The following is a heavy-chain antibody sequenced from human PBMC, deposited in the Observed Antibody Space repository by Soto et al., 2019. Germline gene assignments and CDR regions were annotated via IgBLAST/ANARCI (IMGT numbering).Heavy chain of an antibody. V-gene: IGHV4-59*01. D-gene: IGHD1-26*01. CDR3: ARRWGPTFDF. CDR1: GGSISSYY. J-gene: IGHJ4*02. Sequence: SQALSLTCTVSGGSISSYYWSWIRQPPGKGLEWIGYIYYSGSTNYNPSLKSRVTISVDTSKNQFSLKLSSVTAADTAVYYCARRWGPTFDFWGQETLVTVSS. CDR2: IYYSGST.